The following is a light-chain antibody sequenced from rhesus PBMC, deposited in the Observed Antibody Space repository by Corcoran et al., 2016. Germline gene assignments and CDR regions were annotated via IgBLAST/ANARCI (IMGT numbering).Light chain of an antibody. V-gene: IGKV1-21*01. CDR2: EAS. CDR1: QGITDD. Sequence: DIQMTQSPSSLSASVGDRVTITCRASQGITDDLAWYQQKPGETPKLLIYEASSLQSGIPSRFSGSGSGTDFTLTISSLQSEDFATYYCQHYYTPPWTFDQGTKVEIK. CDR3: QHYYTPPWT. J-gene: IGKJ1*01.